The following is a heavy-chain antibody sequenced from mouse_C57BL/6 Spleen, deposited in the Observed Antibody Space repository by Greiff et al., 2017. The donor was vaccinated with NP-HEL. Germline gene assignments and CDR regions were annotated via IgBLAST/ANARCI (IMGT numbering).Heavy chain of an antibody. J-gene: IGHJ3*01. D-gene: IGHD2-4*01. Sequence: QRPIQGLEWIGHIDPSDSETHYNQKFKDKATLTVDKSSSTAYMQLSRQTSEDAAVYCGGRGCYDYAWFAYWGQGTLVTVSA. V-gene: IGHV1-52*01. CDR3: GRGCYDYAWFAY. CDR2: IDPSDSET.